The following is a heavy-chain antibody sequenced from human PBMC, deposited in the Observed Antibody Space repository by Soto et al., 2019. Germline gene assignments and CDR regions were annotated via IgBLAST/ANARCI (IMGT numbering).Heavy chain of an antibody. CDR2: INGDGSST. V-gene: IGHV3-74*01. J-gene: IGHJ4*02. Sequence: EVQLVESGGGLVQPGGSLRLSCAASGFTFSNYWMHWVRQAPGKRLVWVSRINGDGSSTDYADSVRGRFTISRDNAKNTIYLQMNSLRAEDTAVYYCASKANANSWFVGDYWGQGNLVTVSS. CDR3: ASKANANSWFVGDY. CDR1: GFTFSNYW. D-gene: IGHD6-13*01.